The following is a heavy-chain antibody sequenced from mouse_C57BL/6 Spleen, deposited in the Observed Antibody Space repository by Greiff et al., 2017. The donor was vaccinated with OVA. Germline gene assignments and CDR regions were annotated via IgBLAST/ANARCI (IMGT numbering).Heavy chain of an antibody. D-gene: IGHD1-1*01. CDR3: TRGDYYGSSPWYFDV. J-gene: IGHJ1*03. CDR1: GYTFTDYE. Sequence: QVQLQQSGAELVRPGASVTLSCKASGYTFTDYEMHWVKQTPVHGLEWIGAIDPETGGTAYNQKFKGKAILTADKSSSTAYMELRSLTSEDSAVYYCTRGDYYGSSPWYFDVWGTGTTVTVSS. V-gene: IGHV1-15*01. CDR2: IDPETGGT.